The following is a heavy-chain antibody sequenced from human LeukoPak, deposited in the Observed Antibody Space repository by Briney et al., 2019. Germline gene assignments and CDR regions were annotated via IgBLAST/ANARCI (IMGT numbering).Heavy chain of an antibody. J-gene: IGHJ4*02. V-gene: IGHV4-39*01. CDR2: IYYSGST. CDR3: ARGLFDSSGYYQLYYFDY. Sequence: PSESLSLTCTVSGGSISSSSYYWGWIRQPPGKGLEWIGSIYYSGSTYYNPSLKSRVTISVDTSKNQFSLKLSSVTAAHTAVYYCARGLFDSSGYYQLYYFDYWGQGTLVTVSS. D-gene: IGHD3-22*01. CDR1: GGSISSSSYY.